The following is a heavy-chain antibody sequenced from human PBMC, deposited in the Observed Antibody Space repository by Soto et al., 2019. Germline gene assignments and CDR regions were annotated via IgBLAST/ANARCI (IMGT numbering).Heavy chain of an antibody. CDR1: GFLLSTSGVG. Sequence: QITLKESGPTRVKPTQTLTLTCTFSGFLLSTSGVGVGWIRQPPGKALEQLALIYWDDDKRYNPSLKSRLTITKDTSKNQVVLTMTNMDPMDTATYYCAHRAGLQGNWNGGSFDFWGQGALVTVSS. D-gene: IGHD1-1*01. J-gene: IGHJ4*02. CDR2: IYWDDDK. CDR3: AHRAGLQGNWNGGSFDF. V-gene: IGHV2-5*02.